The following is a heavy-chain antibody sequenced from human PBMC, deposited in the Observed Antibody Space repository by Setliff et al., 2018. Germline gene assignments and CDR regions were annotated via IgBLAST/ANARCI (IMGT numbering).Heavy chain of an antibody. V-gene: IGHV1-18*01. CDR2: ISAYNGNT. CDR3: ARDSRTVTTTFDY. D-gene: IGHD4-17*01. J-gene: IGHJ4*02. Sequence: GASVKVSCKASGGPLNSYSFSWVRQAPGQGLEWMGWISAYNGNTNYAQKLQGRVTMTTDTSTSTAYMELRSLRSDDTAVYYCARDSRTVTTTFDYWGQGTLVTVSS. CDR1: GGPLNSYS.